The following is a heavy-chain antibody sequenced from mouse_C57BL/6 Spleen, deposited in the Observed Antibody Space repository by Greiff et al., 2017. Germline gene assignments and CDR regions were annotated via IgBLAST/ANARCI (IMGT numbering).Heavy chain of an antibody. V-gene: IGHV1-69*01. CDR2: IDPSDSYT. CDR1: GYTFTSYW. Sequence: QVQLKQPGAELVMPGASVKLSCKASGYTFTSYWMHWVKQRPGQGLEWIGEIDPSDSYTNYNQKFKGKSTLTVDKSSSTAYMQLSSLTSEDSAVYYCAIYSNYPYYAMDYWGQGTSVTVSS. CDR3: AIYSNYPYYAMDY. J-gene: IGHJ4*01. D-gene: IGHD2-5*01.